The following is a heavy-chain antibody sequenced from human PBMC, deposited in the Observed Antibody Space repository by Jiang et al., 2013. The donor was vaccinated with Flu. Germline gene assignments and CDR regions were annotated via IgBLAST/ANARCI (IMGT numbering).Heavy chain of an antibody. V-gene: IGHV6-1*01. Sequence: QTLSLTCAISGDSVSSNSAAWSWIRQSPSRGLEWLGRTYYRSKWYKDYAASVKSRITINPDTSKNQFSLQLSSVSPGDTAVYYCARDQYTYGLDYWGQGTLVTVSS. CDR2: TYYRSKWYK. D-gene: IGHD2-2*02. J-gene: IGHJ4*02. CDR3: ARDQYTYGLDY. CDR1: GDSVSSNSAA.